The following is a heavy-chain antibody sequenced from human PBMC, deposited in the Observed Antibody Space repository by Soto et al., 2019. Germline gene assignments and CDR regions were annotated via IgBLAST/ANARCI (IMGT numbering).Heavy chain of an antibody. CDR1: GGSISSGGYY. D-gene: IGHD2-15*01. Sequence: QVQLQESGPGLVKPSQTLSLTCTVSGGSISSGGYYWSWIRQHPGKGLEWIGYIYYSGSTYYNPSLKSRVTISVDTSKNQFSLKLSYVTSADTAVYYCARGGWVSGGPAGGDGMDVWGQGTTVTVSS. CDR3: ARGGWVSGGPAGGDGMDV. J-gene: IGHJ6*02. CDR2: IYYSGST. V-gene: IGHV4-31*03.